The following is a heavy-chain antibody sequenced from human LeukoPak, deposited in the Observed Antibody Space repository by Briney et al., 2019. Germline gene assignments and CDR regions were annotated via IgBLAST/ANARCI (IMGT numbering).Heavy chain of an antibody. J-gene: IGHJ4*02. D-gene: IGHD2-21*02. CDR1: GFTFSDYY. CDR2: ISGSSTYT. CDR3: ASLRLLLSPFDY. Sequence: PGGPLRLSCAASGFTFSDYYMSWVRQAPGRGLEWVSYISGSSTYTNYADSVKGRFTISRDNAKNSLYLQMSSLRAEDTAVYYCASLRLLLSPFDYWGQGTLVTVSS. V-gene: IGHV3-11*06.